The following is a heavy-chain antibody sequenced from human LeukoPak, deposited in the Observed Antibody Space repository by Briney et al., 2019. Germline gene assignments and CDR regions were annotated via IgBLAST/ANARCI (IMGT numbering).Heavy chain of an antibody. D-gene: IGHD3-3*01. Sequence: GGSLRLACAASGFTFSSHAMSWVRQAPGKGLEWVSAISGSGRSTYYADSVEGRFTISRDNSKHTPYLQMNSLRAEDTAVYYCAKGTLKATIFGVVPFYYYGMDVWGQGTTVTVSS. CDR2: ISGSGRST. CDR1: GFTFSSHA. J-gene: IGHJ6*02. V-gene: IGHV3-23*01. CDR3: AKGTLKATIFGVVPFYYYGMDV.